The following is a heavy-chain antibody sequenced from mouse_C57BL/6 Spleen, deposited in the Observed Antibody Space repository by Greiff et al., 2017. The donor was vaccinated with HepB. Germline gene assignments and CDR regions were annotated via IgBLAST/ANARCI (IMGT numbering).Heavy chain of an antibody. CDR3: ARSLYYYGSSFYFDY. Sequence: VQLQQPGTELVKPGASVKLSCKASGYTFTSYWMHWVKQRPGQGLEWIGNINPSNGGTNYNEKFKSKATLTVDKSSSTAYMPLSILTSEDSAVYYCARSLYYYGSSFYFDYWGQGTTLTVSS. D-gene: IGHD1-1*01. J-gene: IGHJ2*01. CDR1: GYTFTSYW. V-gene: IGHV1-53*01. CDR2: INPSNGGT.